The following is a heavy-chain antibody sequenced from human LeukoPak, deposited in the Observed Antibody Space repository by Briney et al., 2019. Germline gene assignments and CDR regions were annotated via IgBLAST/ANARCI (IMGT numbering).Heavy chain of an antibody. CDR1: GYTFTSYY. CDR2: INPSGDNT. D-gene: IGHD3-3*01. V-gene: IGHV1-46*01. CDR3: ARGPHRRTYDRDNWFDP. Sequence: ASVKVSCKASGYTFTSYYMYWVRQAPGQGLEWMGIINPSGDNTNYAQKFQGRVTMTRDMSTTTVYMELSSLRSEGTAVYYCARGPHRRTYDRDNWFDPWGQGTLVTVSS. J-gene: IGHJ5*02.